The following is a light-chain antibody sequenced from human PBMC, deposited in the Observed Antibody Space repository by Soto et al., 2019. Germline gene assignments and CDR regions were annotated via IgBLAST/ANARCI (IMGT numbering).Light chain of an antibody. V-gene: IGLV2-14*01. CDR3: SSYTSSRAYV. Sequence: QSALTQPASVSGSPGQSITISCTGTSSDDGGYNYVSWYQQQSGKAPKLMIHEVSNRPSGVSNRFSGSKSGNTASLTISGLQAEDEADYYCSSYTSSRAYVFGIGTKLTVL. J-gene: IGLJ1*01. CDR1: SSDDGGYNY. CDR2: EVS.